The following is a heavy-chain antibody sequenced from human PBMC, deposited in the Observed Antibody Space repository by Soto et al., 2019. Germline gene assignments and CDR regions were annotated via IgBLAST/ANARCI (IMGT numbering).Heavy chain of an antibody. CDR1: GFSLSTSGVG. CDR3: AHRLIPNVGSRGAFYY. Sequence: QITLKESGPTLVKPTQTLTLTCTVSGFSLSTSGVGVGWIRQPPGKALEWRALIYWDDDKRYSPSLKSRLTITKDSPKNQVVLTMTNIDPVDTATYYCAHRLIPNVGSRGAFYYWGQGTLVTVSS. CDR2: IYWDDDK. V-gene: IGHV2-5*02. D-gene: IGHD1-26*01. J-gene: IGHJ4*02.